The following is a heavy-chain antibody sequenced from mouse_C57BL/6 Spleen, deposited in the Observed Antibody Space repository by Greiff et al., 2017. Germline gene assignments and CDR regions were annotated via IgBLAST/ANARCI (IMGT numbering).Heavy chain of an antibody. V-gene: IGHV1-52*01. Sequence: QVQLQQPGAELVRPGSSVKLSCKASGYTFTSYWMHWVKPRPIQGLEWICNIDPSDSETHYNQKFKDKATLTVDKSSSTAYMQLSSLTSEDSAVYYCAREGVYSNYHVGFAYWGQGTLVTVSA. D-gene: IGHD2-5*01. CDR1: GYTFTSYW. CDR2: IDPSDSET. J-gene: IGHJ3*01. CDR3: AREGVYSNYHVGFAY.